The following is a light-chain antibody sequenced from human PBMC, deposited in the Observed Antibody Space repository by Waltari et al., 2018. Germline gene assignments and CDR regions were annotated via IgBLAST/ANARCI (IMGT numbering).Light chain of an antibody. V-gene: IGLV1-44*01. CDR3: AAWDDSLNGVV. Sequence: QSVLTQPHSASGTPGQRVTISCSGSRSNIGSNTVNWYQQLPGTAPKPLIYSNTQRPSGVPDRFAGSKSGTSASLAISGLQSEDEADYYCAAWDDSLNGVVFGGGTKLTVL. CDR2: SNT. J-gene: IGLJ2*01. CDR1: RSNIGSNT.